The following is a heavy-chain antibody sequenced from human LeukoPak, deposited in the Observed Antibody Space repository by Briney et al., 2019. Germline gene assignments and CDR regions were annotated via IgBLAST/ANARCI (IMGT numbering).Heavy chain of an antibody. V-gene: IGHV1-18*04. CDR2: ISAYNGNT. J-gene: IGHJ3*02. CDR3: ARVGATGRMYDAFDI. D-gene: IGHD1-26*01. Sequence: GASVKVSCKASGYTFTGYYMHWVRQAPGQGLEWMGWISAYNGNTNYAQKLQGRVTMTTDTSTSTAYMELRSLRSDDTAVYYCARVGATGRMYDAFDIWGQGTMVTVSS. CDR1: GYTFTGYY.